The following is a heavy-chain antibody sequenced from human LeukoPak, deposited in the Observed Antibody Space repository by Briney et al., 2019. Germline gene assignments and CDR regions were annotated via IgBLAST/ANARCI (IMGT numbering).Heavy chain of an antibody. V-gene: IGHV4-39*01. CDR1: GGSISSSSYY. CDR2: IYYSGST. D-gene: IGHD3-22*01. Sequence: PSETLSLTCTVSGGSISSSSYYWGWIRQPPGKGLEWIGSIYYSGSTYYNPSLKSRVTIPVDTSKNQFSLKLSSVTAADTAVYYCARLPRGYYDSSGHPTYYFDYWGQGTLVTVSS. CDR3: ARLPRGYYDSSGHPTYYFDY. J-gene: IGHJ4*02.